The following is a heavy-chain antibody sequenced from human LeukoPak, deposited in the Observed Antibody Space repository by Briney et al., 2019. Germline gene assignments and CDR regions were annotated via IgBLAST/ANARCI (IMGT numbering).Heavy chain of an antibody. CDR3: ANRIGPHTGDYFDY. CDR2: INHSGST. Sequence: NPSETLSLTCAVYGGSFSGYYWSWIRQPPGKGLEWIGEINHSGSTNYNPSLKSRVTISVDTSKNQFSPKLSSVTAADTAVYYCANRIGPHTGDYFDYWGQGTLVTVSS. CDR1: GGSFSGYY. V-gene: IGHV4-34*01. J-gene: IGHJ4*02. D-gene: IGHD1-14*01.